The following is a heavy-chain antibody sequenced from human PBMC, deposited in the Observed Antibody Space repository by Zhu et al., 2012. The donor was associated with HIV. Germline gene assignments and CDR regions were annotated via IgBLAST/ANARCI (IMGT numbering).Heavy chain of an antibody. CDR2: IYHSGST. V-gene: IGHV4-38-2*01. J-gene: IGHJ5*02. CDR3: AEQSPGHCLGDCDFKRGWFDP. Sequence: QVQLQESGPGLVKPSETLSLTCAVSGYSISSGYYWGWIRQPPGKGLEWIGSIYHSGSTYYNPSLKSRVTISVDTSKNQFSLKLSSVTAADTAVYYCAEQSPGHCLGDCDFKRGWFDPGPGNPGHRLL. CDR1: GYSISSGYY. D-gene: IGHD2-21*01.